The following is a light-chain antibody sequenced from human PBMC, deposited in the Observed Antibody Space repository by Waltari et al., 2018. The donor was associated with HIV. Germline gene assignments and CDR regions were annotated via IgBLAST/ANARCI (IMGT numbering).Light chain of an antibody. V-gene: IGKV3-20*01. CDR2: GAS. J-gene: IGKJ2*01. Sequence: EIVLTQSPGTLSLSPGERATLSYRASQSVSSSYLAWYQQKPGQAPRLLIYGASSKATGIPDRFSGSGSGTDFTLTISRLEPEDSAVYYCQQYGSSPYTFGQGTKLEIK. CDR1: QSVSSSY. CDR3: QQYGSSPYT.